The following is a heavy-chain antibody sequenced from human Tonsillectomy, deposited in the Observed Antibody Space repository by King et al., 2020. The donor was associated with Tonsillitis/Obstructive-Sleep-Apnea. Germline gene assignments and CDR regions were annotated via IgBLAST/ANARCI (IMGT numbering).Heavy chain of an antibody. V-gene: IGHV4-34*01. J-gene: IGHJ3*02. CDR3: ARQAVAASLGAFVI. Sequence: VQLQQWGAGLLKPSETLSLTCGVYGGSFSGYYWSWIRQPPGKGLEWIVEINQSRGANYHPALKSRVTIPVEISKNQFSLKLSSVTAADTAVSYCARQAVAASLGAFVIWGQGTMVTVSS. CDR1: GGSFSGYY. CDR2: INQSRGA. D-gene: IGHD6-19*01.